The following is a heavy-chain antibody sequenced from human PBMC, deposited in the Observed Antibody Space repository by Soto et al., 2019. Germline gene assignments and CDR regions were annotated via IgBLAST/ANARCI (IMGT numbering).Heavy chain of an antibody. J-gene: IGHJ6*03. Sequence: QITLKESGPTLVKPTQTLTLTCTFSGFSLTTSGEAVGWIRQPPGKALEWLALIYWDDDKRSSPSLKSRLTSTKDTSKNQVVLTMTNIDPVDTATYYCAHIPGSCQLLYSYYYYMDVWGKGTTVTVSS. V-gene: IGHV2-5*02. CDR2: IYWDDDK. D-gene: IGHD3-10*01. CDR3: AHIPGSCQLLYSYYYYMDV. CDR1: GFSLTTSGEA.